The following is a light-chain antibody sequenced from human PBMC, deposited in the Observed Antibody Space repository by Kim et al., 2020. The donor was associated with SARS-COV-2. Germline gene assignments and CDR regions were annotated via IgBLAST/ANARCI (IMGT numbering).Light chain of an antibody. CDR1: NIGSKS. Sequence: SVYPGKTARITCGGNNIGSKSVHWYQQEPGQAPVLVIYYDTDRPSGIPERFSGSNSENTATLTISRVEAGDEADYYCQVWDSSSVVFGGGTQLTVL. V-gene: IGLV3-21*04. CDR2: YDT. J-gene: IGLJ2*01. CDR3: QVWDSSSVV.